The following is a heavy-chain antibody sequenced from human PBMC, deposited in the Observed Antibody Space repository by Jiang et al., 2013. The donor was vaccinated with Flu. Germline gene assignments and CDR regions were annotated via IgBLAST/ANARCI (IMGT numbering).Heavy chain of an antibody. CDR1: GDSVSSNSAA. CDR3: ARVLITMVRGVYDYNWFDP. Sequence: AVSGDSVSSNSAAWNWIRQSPSRGLEWLGRTHYRSKWYNDYAVSVKGRISINPDTSKNQFSLQLNSVTPEDTAVYYCARVLITMVRGVYDYNWFDPWGQGTLVIVSS. V-gene: IGHV6-1*01. CDR2: THYRSKWYN. D-gene: IGHD3-10*01. J-gene: IGHJ5*02.